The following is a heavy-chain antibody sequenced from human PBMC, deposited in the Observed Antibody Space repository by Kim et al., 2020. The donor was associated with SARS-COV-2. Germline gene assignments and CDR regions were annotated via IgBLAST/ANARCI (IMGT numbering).Heavy chain of an antibody. CDR3: ARRRGGLDV. V-gene: IGHV5-51*01. Sequence: GESLKISCKGLGYKFASSWIDWVRQMPGKGLEWMGAIYPGDSETTYSPSFQGLVTFSVDESITTAYLQWDSLKASDTAIFFCARRRGGLDVWGQGTTVIVSS. CDR2: IYPGDSET. CDR1: GYKFASSW. J-gene: IGHJ6*02. D-gene: IGHD3-10*01.